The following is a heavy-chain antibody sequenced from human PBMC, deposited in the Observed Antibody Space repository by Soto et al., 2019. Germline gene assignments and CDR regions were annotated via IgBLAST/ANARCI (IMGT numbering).Heavy chain of an antibody. CDR1: GYTFTSYG. CDR2: IIPSGGTT. CDR3: ARDSHSGYGTPRGFDI. Sequence: GASGKVSCKASGYTFTSYGISWVRQAAGQGFEWMGRIIPSGGTTSYAQKFQGRVTMTRDTSTSTVYMELSSLRSEDTAVYYCARDSHSGYGTPRGFDIWGQGTMVTVSS. J-gene: IGHJ3*02. V-gene: IGHV1-46*03. D-gene: IGHD5-12*01.